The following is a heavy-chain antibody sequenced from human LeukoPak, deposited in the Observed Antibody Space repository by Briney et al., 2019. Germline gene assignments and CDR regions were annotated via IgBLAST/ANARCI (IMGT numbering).Heavy chain of an antibody. Sequence: WSWIRQPPGKGRAWVGYVDYVGTTNYNPSLKSRVTISVDTSKNQYSLELSSVTPADTAVYYCARVGGLTEDFDVWGQGTMGIVSS. J-gene: IGHJ3*01. CDR3: ARVGGLTEDFDV. CDR2: VDYVGTT. D-gene: IGHD4/OR15-4a*01. V-gene: IGHV4-59*01.